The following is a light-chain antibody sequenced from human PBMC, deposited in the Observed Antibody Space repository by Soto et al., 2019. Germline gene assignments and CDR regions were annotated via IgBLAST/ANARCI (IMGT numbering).Light chain of an antibody. CDR3: SSYTSSSTLDV. CDR1: SSDVGVYNY. V-gene: IGLV2-14*01. Sequence: QSVLIQPASVSGSPGQSITISCTGTSSDVGVYNYVSWYQQHPGKAPKLMIYEVSNRPSGVSNRFSGSKSGNTASLTISGLQAEDEADYYCSSYTSSSTLDVFGTGTKVTVX. CDR2: EVS. J-gene: IGLJ1*01.